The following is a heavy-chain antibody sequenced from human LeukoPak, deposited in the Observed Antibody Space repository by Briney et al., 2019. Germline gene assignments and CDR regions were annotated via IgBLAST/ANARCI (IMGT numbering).Heavy chain of an antibody. V-gene: IGHV4-38-2*02. CDR2: IYHSGST. J-gene: IGHJ6*03. CDR3: ARLVAVAGTYYYYYMDV. CDR1: GYSISSGYY. Sequence: PSETLSLTCTVSGYSISSGYYWGWIRQPPGKGLEWIGSIYHSGSTYYNPSLKSRVTISVDTSKNQFSLKLSSVTAADTAVYYCARLVAVAGTYYYYYMDVWGKGTTVTISS. D-gene: IGHD6-19*01.